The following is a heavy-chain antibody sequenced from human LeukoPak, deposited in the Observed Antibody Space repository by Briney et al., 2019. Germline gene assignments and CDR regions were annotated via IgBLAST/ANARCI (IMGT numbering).Heavy chain of an antibody. CDR1: GFTFSSYA. Sequence: PGGSLRLSCEASGFTFSSYAMSWVRQAPGKGLKWVSAISGSGGSTYYADSVKGRFTISRDNSKNTLYLQMNSLRAEDTAVYYCAKDPGGLWLLKTVNYYFDYWGQGTLVTVSS. CDR3: AKDPGGLWLLKTVNYYFDY. J-gene: IGHJ4*02. V-gene: IGHV3-23*01. D-gene: IGHD5-18*01. CDR2: ISGSGGST.